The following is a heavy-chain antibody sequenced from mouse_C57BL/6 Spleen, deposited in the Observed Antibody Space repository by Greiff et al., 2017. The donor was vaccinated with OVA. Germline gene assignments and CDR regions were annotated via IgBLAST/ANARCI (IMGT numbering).Heavy chain of an antibody. V-gene: IGHV1-55*01. CDR2: IYPGSGST. D-gene: IGHD1-1*01. CDR1: GYTFTSYW. J-gene: IGHJ2*01. CDR3: ARDGSSRGYFDY. Sequence: QVQLQQPGAELVKPGASVKMSCKASGYTFTSYWITWVKQRPGQGLEWIGDIYPGSGSTNYTEKFKSKATLTVDTSSSTAYMQLSSLTSEDSAVYYCARDGSSRGYFDYWGQGTTLTVSS.